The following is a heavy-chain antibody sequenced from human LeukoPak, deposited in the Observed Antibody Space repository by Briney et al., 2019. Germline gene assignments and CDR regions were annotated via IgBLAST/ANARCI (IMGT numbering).Heavy chain of an antibody. CDR1: GFTFSSYW. D-gene: IGHD3-16*02. Sequence: GGSLRLSCAASGFTFSSYWMSWVRQGPGKGLEWVALIYNDGGTHYTDSVKGRFTISRDTSRNTLFLQMNSLRVGDSAMYYCVKRLTLGDLSIKGAFALWGQGTMVTVAS. CDR3: VKRLTLGDLSIKGAFAL. J-gene: IGHJ3*01. V-gene: IGHV3-53*01. CDR2: IYNDGGT.